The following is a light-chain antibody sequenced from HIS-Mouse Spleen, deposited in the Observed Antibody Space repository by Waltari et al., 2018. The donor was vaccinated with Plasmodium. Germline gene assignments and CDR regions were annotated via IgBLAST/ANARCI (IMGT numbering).Light chain of an antibody. CDR1: QSVSSSY. V-gene: IGKV3-20*01. CDR2: GAS. Sequence: ELVLTQSPGTLSLSPGERATLSCRASQSVSSSYLAWYQQKPGQAPRLLIYGASSRATGIADRISGSGSGTDFTVTISRLEPEDFAVYYCQQYGSAPITFGQGTRLEIK. J-gene: IGKJ5*01. CDR3: QQYGSAPIT.